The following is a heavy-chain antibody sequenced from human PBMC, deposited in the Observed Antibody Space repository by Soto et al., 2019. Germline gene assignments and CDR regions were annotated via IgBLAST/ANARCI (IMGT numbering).Heavy chain of an antibody. Sequence: QITLKESGPTLVKPTQTLTLTCTFSGFSLSTSGVAVGWIRQPPGKDLEWLALIYWDDDKRYSLSLESSLTITKDTSRDQVVLTMTRVDLVDTATYYCAHRRADSSGQGSCFETWGQGILVTVSS. CDR2: IYWDDDK. V-gene: IGHV2-5*02. CDR1: GFSLSTSGVA. J-gene: IGHJ5*02. D-gene: IGHD3-22*01. CDR3: AHRRADSSGQGSCFET.